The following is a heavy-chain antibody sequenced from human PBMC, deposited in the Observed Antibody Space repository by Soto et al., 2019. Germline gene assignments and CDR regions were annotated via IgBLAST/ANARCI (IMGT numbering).Heavy chain of an antibody. CDR2: IYFSGGG. Sequence: QVQLQESGPGLVKPSQTLSLTCTVSGGSISYADYYWSWGRQPLGKGLEWIGYIYFSGGGFFNSPLTSRVIMPKDTSENQFSLRLPSVTAAATAVYYCARAIVVTVGAMDVWGRGTTITVSS. CDR1: GGSISYADYY. CDR3: ARAIVVTVGAMDV. D-gene: IGHD5-12*01. V-gene: IGHV4-30-4*01. J-gene: IGHJ6*02.